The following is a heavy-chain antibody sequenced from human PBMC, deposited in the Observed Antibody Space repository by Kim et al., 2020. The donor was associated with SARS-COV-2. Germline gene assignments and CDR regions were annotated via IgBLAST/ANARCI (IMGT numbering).Heavy chain of an antibody. Sequence: YNPSLKSRVTISVDTSKNQFSLKLSSVTAADTAVYYCARESFGSSGYFDYWGQGTLVTVSS. J-gene: IGHJ4*02. V-gene: IGHV4-59*01. CDR3: ARESFGSSGYFDY. D-gene: IGHD3-22*01.